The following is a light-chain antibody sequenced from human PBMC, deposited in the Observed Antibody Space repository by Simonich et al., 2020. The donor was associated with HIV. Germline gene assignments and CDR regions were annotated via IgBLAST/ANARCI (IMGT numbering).Light chain of an antibody. Sequence: DIQMTQSPSSLSASVGDRVTITCRARQGVSNYLAWYQQKPWKAPKLLFYDASRLESGVPSRFSGSGSGTDYTLTISSLQPEDFATYYCQQYYSTLMYTFGQGTKLEIK. CDR3: QQYYSTLMYT. CDR1: QGVSNY. CDR2: DAS. J-gene: IGKJ2*01. V-gene: IGKV1-NL1*01.